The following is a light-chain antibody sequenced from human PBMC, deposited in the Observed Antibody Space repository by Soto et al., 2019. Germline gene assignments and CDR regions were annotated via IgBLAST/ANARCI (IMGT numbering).Light chain of an antibody. CDR2: EVS. V-gene: IGLV2-8*01. CDR1: SSAVGDYNY. J-gene: IGLJ2*01. CDR3: SSNAGSNNLV. Sequence: QFALTQPPSASGTPGQSVTIPCTGTSSAVGDYNYVSWYQQHPGKAPKLVIYEVSRRPSGVPDRFSGSKSGNTASLTVSGLQAEDEADYYCSSNAGSNNLVFGGGTKLTVL.